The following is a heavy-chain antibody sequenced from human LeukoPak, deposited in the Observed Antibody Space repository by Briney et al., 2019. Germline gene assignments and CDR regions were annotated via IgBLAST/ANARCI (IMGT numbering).Heavy chain of an antibody. CDR3: ATQYSSSWYPSFDY. CDR1: GYTFTGYY. D-gene: IGHD6-13*01. CDR2: INPNSGGT. Sequence: ASVKVSCKASGYTFTGYYMHWVRQAPGQGLEWMGWINPNSGGTNYAQKFQGRVTMTRDTSISTAYMELSRLRSDDTAVYYCATQYSSSWYPSFDYWRQGTLVSVPS. V-gene: IGHV1-2*02. J-gene: IGHJ4*02.